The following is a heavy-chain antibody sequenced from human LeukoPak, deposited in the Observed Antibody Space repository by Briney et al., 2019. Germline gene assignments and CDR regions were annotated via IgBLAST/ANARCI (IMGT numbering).Heavy chain of an antibody. Sequence: SETLSLTCTVSGGSISSGDYYWSRIRQPPGKGLEWIGYIYYSGSTYYNPSLKSRVTISVDTSKNQFSLKLSSVTAADTAVYYCARSRSSWSALYFDYWGQGTLVTVSS. CDR1: GGSISSGDYY. V-gene: IGHV4-30-4*08. CDR3: ARSRSSWSALYFDY. J-gene: IGHJ4*02. D-gene: IGHD6-13*01. CDR2: IYYSGST.